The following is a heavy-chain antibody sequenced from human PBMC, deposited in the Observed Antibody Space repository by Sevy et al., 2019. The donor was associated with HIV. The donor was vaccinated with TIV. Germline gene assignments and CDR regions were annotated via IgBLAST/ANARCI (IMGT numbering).Heavy chain of an antibody. J-gene: IGHJ4*02. CDR3: ARGGGNGWYYFDY. V-gene: IGHV1-69*01. CDR1: GGTFSSYG. D-gene: IGHD6-19*01. Sequence: ASVKVSCKASGGTFSSYGISWVRQAPGQGLEWMGGIIPILGTVKYAQKFQGRVTITADESTKTASMERGSLRSEDTALCYWARGGGNGWYYFDYWGQETLVTVSS. CDR2: IIPILGTV.